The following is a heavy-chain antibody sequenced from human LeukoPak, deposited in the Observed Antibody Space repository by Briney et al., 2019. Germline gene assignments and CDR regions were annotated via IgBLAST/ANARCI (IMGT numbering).Heavy chain of an antibody. J-gene: IGHJ4*02. V-gene: IGHV3-48*03. CDR1: GFKFSSYE. CDR3: AASLGPRDY. CDR2: ITSTSNSI. Sequence: GGSLRLSCAASGFKFSSYETNWVRQAPGKGLEWISYITSTSNSIYYAESVKGRFTISRDNTKNSLYLQMDSLRVEDTALYFCAASLGPRDYWGQGILVTVSS. D-gene: IGHD7-27*01.